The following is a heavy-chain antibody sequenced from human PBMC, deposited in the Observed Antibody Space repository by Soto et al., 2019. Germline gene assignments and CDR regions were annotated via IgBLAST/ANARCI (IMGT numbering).Heavy chain of an antibody. CDR1: GFSLTTSGVG. CDR2: IYWDDDK. V-gene: IGHV2-5*02. CDR3: AHRVLRAVFGLVTTTAIYFDF. Sequence: QITLNESGPTVVKPTETLTLTCTFSGFSLTTSGVGVGWVRQSPGKAPEGLAFIYWDDDKRYSTSLKSRLTITKDTAKNQVVLTMANVEPADTATYYCAHRVLRAVFGLVTTTAIYFDFWGQGTTVVVSS. D-gene: IGHD3-3*01. J-gene: IGHJ4*02.